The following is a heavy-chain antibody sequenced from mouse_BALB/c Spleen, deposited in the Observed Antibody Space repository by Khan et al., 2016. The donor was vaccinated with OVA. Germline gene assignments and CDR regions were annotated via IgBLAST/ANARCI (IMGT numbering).Heavy chain of an antibody. Sequence: EVQLVETGPGLVKPSQSLSLTCTVTAYSITSEYAWNWIRQFPGNKLEWMGYLNYSGITRFNPSPKSRTSITRNPSKNQFFLQLSSLSTVDTATYYCARKDYYDYDPFPYWGQGTLVTVSA. D-gene: IGHD2-4*01. V-gene: IGHV3-2*02. CDR2: LNYSGIT. CDR1: AYSITSEYA. CDR3: ARKDYYDYDPFPY. J-gene: IGHJ3*01.